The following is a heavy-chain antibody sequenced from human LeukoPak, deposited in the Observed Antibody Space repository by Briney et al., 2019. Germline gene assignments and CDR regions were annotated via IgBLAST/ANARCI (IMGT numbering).Heavy chain of an antibody. J-gene: IGHJ4*02. CDR3: ERRRDGYGY. CDR1: GYSFTRYW. D-gene: IGHD5-24*01. CDR2: IYPGDSDT. Sequence: GESLKISCKGSGYSFTRYWIGWVRQIPGKGLEGMGSIYPGDSDTRYSPSFQGQVTISADKSISTAYLQWSSLKASDTAMYYCERRRDGYGYWGQGTLVTVSS. V-gene: IGHV5-51*01.